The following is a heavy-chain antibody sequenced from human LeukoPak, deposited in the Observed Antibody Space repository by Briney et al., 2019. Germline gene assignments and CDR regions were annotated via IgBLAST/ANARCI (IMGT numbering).Heavy chain of an antibody. CDR2: IYYSGST. J-gene: IGHJ4*02. D-gene: IGHD6-13*01. CDR1: GGSISSGGYY. CDR3: ARGRSWYDDY. V-gene: IGHV4-31*03. Sequence: SQTLSLTCTVSGGSISSGGYYWSWIRQHPGEGLEWIGYIYYSGSTYYNPSLKSRVTISVDTSKNQFSLKLSSVTAADTAVYYCARGRSWYDDYWGQGTLVTVSS.